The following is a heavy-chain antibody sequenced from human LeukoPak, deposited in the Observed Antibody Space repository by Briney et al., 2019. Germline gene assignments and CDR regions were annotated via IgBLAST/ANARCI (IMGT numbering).Heavy chain of an antibody. V-gene: IGHV3-74*01. D-gene: IGHD3-10*01. CDR2: INGDGSGT. CDR1: GFTFTSHW. J-gene: IGHJ4*02. Sequence: GGSLRLSCTASGFTFTSHWMHWVRQVPGKGLVWVSLINGDGSGTNHEDSVKGRFNIYRDNAKNTLYLKMNSLRVEDTALYYCARDGVYGSGSSDYWGQGTLVTVSS. CDR3: ARDGVYGSGSSDY.